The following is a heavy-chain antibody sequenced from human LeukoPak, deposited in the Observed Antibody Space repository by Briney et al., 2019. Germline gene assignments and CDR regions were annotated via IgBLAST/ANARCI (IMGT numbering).Heavy chain of an antibody. CDR2: ISSSGGSA. D-gene: IGHD2-21*02. CDR3: AKVHEEGDCAWFDP. Sequence: PGGSLRLSCAASGFTFSNYAMNWVRQAPGKGLEWVSAISSSGGSAYYADSVKGRFTISRDNSKNTLYLQMNSLRAEDTAVYYCAKVHEEGDCAWFDPWGQGTLVTVSS. CDR1: GFTFSNYA. V-gene: IGHV3-23*01. J-gene: IGHJ5*02.